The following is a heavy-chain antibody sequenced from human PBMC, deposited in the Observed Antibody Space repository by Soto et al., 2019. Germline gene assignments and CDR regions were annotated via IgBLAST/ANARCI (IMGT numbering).Heavy chain of an antibody. V-gene: IGHV1-46*01. J-gene: IGHJ5*02. CDR1: GYTFTSYY. CDR2: INPSGGST. D-gene: IGHD2-2*01. CDR3: ASDFRPPTAAGGEGFDP. Sequence: ASVKVSCKASGYTFTSYYMHWVRQAPGQGLEWMGIINPSGGSTSYAQTFQGKVTMTRDTSTSTVYMDLSSLRSGDTAVYYCASDFRPPTAAGGEGFDPWGQGTLVTVSS.